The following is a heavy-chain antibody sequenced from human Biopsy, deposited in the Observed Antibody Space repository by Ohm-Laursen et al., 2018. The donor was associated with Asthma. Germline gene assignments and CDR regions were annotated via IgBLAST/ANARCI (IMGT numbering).Heavy chain of an antibody. D-gene: IGHD2-2*01. V-gene: IGHV1-69*01. CDR2: INSVFGTT. Sequence: SSVKVSCKSLGGTFNTYVIGWVRQAPGQGLEWMGGINSVFGTTTYPQRFQDRVTITADDSTSTVYMELSSLRSEDTAAYYCARKAGSCISRTCYSLDFWGQGTLVTVSS. J-gene: IGHJ4*02. CDR3: ARKAGSCISRTCYSLDF. CDR1: GGTFNTYV.